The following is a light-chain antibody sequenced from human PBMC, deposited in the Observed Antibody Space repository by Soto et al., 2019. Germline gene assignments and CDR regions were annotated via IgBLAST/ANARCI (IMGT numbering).Light chain of an antibody. CDR2: EVI. CDR1: SSDVGGYNY. V-gene: IGLV2-8*01. J-gene: IGLJ2*01. CDR3: SSYAGSNIMV. Sequence: QSALTQPPSASGSPGQSVTISCTGTSSDVGGYNYVSWYQQHPGKAPKLIIFEVIKRPSGVPDRFSGSKSGNRASLTVSGLLADDEADYYCSSYAGSNIMVFGGGTKVTVL.